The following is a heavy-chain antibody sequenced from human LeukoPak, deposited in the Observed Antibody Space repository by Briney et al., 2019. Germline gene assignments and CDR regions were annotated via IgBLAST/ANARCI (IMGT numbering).Heavy chain of an antibody. Sequence: ASVKVSCKASGYTFTSYYMHWVRQAPGQGLEWMGIINPSGGSTSYAQKFRGRVTMTRDMSTSTVYMELSSLRAEDTAVYYCARESRGYYYYYMDVWGKGTTVIVFS. CDR2: INPSGGST. D-gene: IGHD6-6*01. CDR3: ARESRGYYYYYMDV. J-gene: IGHJ6*03. CDR1: GYTFTSYY. V-gene: IGHV1-46*01.